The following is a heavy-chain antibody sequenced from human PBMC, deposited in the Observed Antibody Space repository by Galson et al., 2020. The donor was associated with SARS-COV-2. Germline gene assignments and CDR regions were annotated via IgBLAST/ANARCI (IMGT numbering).Heavy chain of an antibody. Sequence: GGSLRLSCAASGFTFSTYPMHWVRQAPGKGLEWVAVISYDGINKQYADSVKGRFTISRDNSKNTVHLQMSSLRPEDTAVYYCARDSSGEGDYYGMDVWGQGTTVTVSS. J-gene: IGHJ6*02. D-gene: IGHD7-27*01. CDR3: ARDSSGEGDYYGMDV. CDR2: ISYDGINK. CDR1: GFTFSTYP. V-gene: IGHV3-30-3*01.